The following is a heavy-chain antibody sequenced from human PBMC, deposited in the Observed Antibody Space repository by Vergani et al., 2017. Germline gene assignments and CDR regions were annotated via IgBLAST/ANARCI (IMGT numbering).Heavy chain of an antibody. J-gene: IGHJ4*02. V-gene: IGHV3-21*01. CDR2: ISSSSSYI. Sequence: EVQLVESGGGLVKPGGSLRLSCAASGFTFSSYSMNWVRQAPGKGLEWVSSISSSSSYIYYADSVKGRFTISRDNAKNSLYLQMNSLRAEDTAVYYCARDSMVRGVIINPFDYWGQGTLATVSS. CDR3: ARDSMVRGVIINPFDY. CDR1: GFTFSSYS. D-gene: IGHD3-10*01.